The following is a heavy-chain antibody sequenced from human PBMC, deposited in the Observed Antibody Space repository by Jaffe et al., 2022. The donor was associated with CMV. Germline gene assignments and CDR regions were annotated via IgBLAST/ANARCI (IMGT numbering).Heavy chain of an antibody. Sequence: QVQLVESGGGVVQPGRSLRLSCAASGFTFSSYGMHWVRQAPGKGLEWVAVIWYDGSNKYYADSVKGRFTISRDNSKNTLYLQMNSLRAEDTAVYYCARGAVFGDYAYWYFDLWGRGTLVTVSS. D-gene: IGHD4-17*01. J-gene: IGHJ2*01. CDR2: IWYDGSNK. CDR1: GFTFSSYG. CDR3: ARGAVFGDYAYWYFDL. V-gene: IGHV3-33*01.